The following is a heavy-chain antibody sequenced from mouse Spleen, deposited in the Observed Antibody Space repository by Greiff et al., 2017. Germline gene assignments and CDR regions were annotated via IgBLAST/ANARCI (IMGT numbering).Heavy chain of an antibody. CDR3: ARGLRRSSGYFDV. CDR2: INPSTGGT. CDR1: GYSFTGYY. J-gene: IGHJ1*03. D-gene: IGHD2-4*01. V-gene: IGHV1-42*01. Sequence: EVQLQQSGPELVKPGASVKISCKASGYSFTGYYMNWVKQSPEKSLEWIGEINPSTGGTTYNPKFKAKATLTVDKSSSTAYMQLKSLTSEDSAVYYCARGLRRSSGYFDVWGTGTTVTVSS.